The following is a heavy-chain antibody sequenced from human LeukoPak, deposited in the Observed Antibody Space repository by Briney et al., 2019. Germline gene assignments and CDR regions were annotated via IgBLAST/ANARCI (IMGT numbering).Heavy chain of an antibody. CDR2: IYSGGST. D-gene: IGHD3-3*01. V-gene: IGHV3-66*01. J-gene: IGHJ4*02. CDR1: GFTFSSYA. Sequence: PGGSLRLSCAASGFTFSSYAMSWVRQAPGKGLEWVSVIYSGGSTYYADSVKGRFTISRDNSKNTLYLQMNSLRAEDTAVYYCARGSDFVPDYWGQGTLVTVSS. CDR3: ARGSDFVPDY.